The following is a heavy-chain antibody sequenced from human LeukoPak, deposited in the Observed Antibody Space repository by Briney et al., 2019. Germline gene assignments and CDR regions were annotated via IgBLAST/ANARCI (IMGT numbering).Heavy chain of an antibody. D-gene: IGHD2-2*01. V-gene: IGHV4-34*01. CDR2: INHSGST. CDR3: ARGSVPAAMSLDY. J-gene: IGHJ4*02. CDR1: GGSFSGYY. Sequence: SETLSLTCAVYGGSFSGYYWSWIRQPPGKGLEWIGEINHSGSTNYNPSLKSRVTISVDTSKNQFSLKLSPVTAADTAVYYCARGSVPAAMSLDYWGQGTLVIVSS.